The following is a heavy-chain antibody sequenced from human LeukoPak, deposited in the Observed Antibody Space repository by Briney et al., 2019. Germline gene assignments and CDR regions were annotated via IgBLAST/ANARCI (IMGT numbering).Heavy chain of an antibody. CDR2: IKQDGSEK. J-gene: IGHJ4*02. D-gene: IGHD3-22*01. Sequence: GGSLRLSCAASGFTFSSYWMSWVRQAPGKGLEWVANIKQDGSEKYYVDSVKGRFTISRDNAKNSLYLQMNSLRAEGTAVYYCARLPEYYYDSSGFDYWGQGTLVTVSS. V-gene: IGHV3-7*01. CDR1: GFTFSSYW. CDR3: ARLPEYYYDSSGFDY.